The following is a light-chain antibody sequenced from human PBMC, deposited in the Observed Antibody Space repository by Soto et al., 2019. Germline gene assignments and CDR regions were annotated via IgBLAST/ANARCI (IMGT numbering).Light chain of an antibody. Sequence: QSALTQSSSASASLGSSVKLTCTLSSGYSTYIIAWHQQQPGKAPRYLMKVERSGSYNKGSGVPDRFSGSSSGADRYLTISNLQSEDEADYYCETWDSNTFVVFGGGTKVTVL. V-gene: IGLV4-60*03. J-gene: IGLJ2*01. CDR1: SGYSTYI. CDR2: VERSGSY. CDR3: ETWDSNTFVV.